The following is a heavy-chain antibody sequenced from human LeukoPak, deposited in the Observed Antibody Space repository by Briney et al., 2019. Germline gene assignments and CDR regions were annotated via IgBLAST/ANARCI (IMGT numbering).Heavy chain of an antibody. D-gene: IGHD2-2*01. Sequence: ASVKVCCKASGYTFTSYAMNWVRPAPGQGLGWMGWINTNTGNPTYAQGFTGRFVFSLDTSVSTAYLQISSLKAEDTAVYYCARGCSSTSCHDAFDIWGQGTMVTVSS. CDR1: GYTFTSYA. CDR3: ARGCSSTSCHDAFDI. V-gene: IGHV7-4-1*02. CDR2: INTNTGNP. J-gene: IGHJ3*02.